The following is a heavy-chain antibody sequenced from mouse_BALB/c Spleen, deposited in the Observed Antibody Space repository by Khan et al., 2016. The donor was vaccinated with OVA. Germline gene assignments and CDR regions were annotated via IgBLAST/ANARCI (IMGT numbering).Heavy chain of an antibody. J-gene: IGHJ1*01. CDR2: ISSGSSTI. CDR3: ATYGWWV. V-gene: IGHV5-17*02. Sequence: EVELVESGGGLVQPGGSRKLSCAASGFTFSSFGMHWVRQAPEKGLEWVAYISSGSSTIYYADTVKGRFTISRDNPKTTLFLQMTSLRSDDTAMYYSATYGWWVWGAGTTVTVSS. D-gene: IGHD1-1*01. CDR1: GFTFSSFG.